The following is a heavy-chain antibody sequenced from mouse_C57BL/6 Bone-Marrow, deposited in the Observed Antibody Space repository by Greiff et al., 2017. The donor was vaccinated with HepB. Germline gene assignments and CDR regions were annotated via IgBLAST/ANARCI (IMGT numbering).Heavy chain of an antibody. CDR3: AREDYYAMDY. CDR1: GYTFTSYW. V-gene: IGHV1-69*01. Sequence: QVQLQQPGAELVMPGASVKLSCTASGYTFTSYWMHWVKQRPGQGLEWIGEIDPSDSYTNYNQKFKGKSTLTVDKSSSTAYMQLSSLTSEDSAVYYCAREDYYAMDYWGQGTSVTVSS. J-gene: IGHJ4*01. CDR2: IDPSDSYT.